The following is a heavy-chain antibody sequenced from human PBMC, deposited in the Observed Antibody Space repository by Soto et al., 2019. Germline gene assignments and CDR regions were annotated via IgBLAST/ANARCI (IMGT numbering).Heavy chain of an antibody. CDR2: IWYDGSNK. Sequence: QVQLVESGGGVVQPGRSLRLSCAASGFTFSSNGMHWVRQAPGKGLEWVAVIWYDGSNKYYADSVKGRFTISRDNSKNTLYLQMNSLRAEDTAVYYCARVNGDYLYFGYWGQGTLVTVSS. CDR3: ARVNGDYLYFGY. CDR1: GFTFSSNG. J-gene: IGHJ4*02. V-gene: IGHV3-33*01. D-gene: IGHD4-17*01.